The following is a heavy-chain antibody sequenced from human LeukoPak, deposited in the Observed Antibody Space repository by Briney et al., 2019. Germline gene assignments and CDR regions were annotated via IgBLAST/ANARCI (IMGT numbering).Heavy chain of an antibody. CDR3: ARRSLGGYSAARGGYGMDV. J-gene: IGHJ6*02. CDR1: GYSFTSYW. V-gene: IGHV5-51*01. CDR2: IYPGDSDT. D-gene: IGHD5-18*01. Sequence: GESLKISCKGSGYSFTSYWVGWVRQLPGKGLEWMGIIYPGDSDTRYSPSFQGQVTISADKSISTAYLQWSSLKASDTAMYYCARRSLGGYSAARGGYGMDVWGQRTTVTVSS.